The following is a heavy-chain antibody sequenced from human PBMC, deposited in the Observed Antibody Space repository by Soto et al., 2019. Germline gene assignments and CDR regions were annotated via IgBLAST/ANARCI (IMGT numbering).Heavy chain of an antibody. CDR2: IYYDGSSE. CDR3: ARGRGSGSFYQLDY. V-gene: IGHV3-33*01. Sequence: QVQLVESGGGVVQPGRSLRLSCAASGLTFSNHGMHWVRQALGKGLEWVARIYYDGSSEFCADSVKARFTIFRDSSKNTLYLQMNSLRAEDTAVYYCARGRGSGSFYQLDYWGQGTLVTVSP. D-gene: IGHD1-26*01. J-gene: IGHJ4*02. CDR1: GLTFSNHG.